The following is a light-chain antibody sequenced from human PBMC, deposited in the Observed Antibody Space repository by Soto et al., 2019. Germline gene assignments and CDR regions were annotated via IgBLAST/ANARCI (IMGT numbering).Light chain of an antibody. CDR3: ATWDDSLNVL. CDR1: RSNIGGNF. Sequence: QSVLTQPPSASGTPGQRVTISCSGSRSNIGGNFVNWYQQFPGSAPKLLIYNDDQRPSGVPDRFSASKSGTSASLAISGLQSEDDADYYCATWDDSLNVLFGGGTKLTVL. V-gene: IGLV1-44*01. CDR2: NDD. J-gene: IGLJ2*01.